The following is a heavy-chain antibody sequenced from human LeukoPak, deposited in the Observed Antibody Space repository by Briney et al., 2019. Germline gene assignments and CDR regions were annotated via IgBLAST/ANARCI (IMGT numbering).Heavy chain of an antibody. CDR2: ISGSGGST. D-gene: IGHD4-23*01. CDR3: AKDGNWVYYYGMDV. CDR1: GFTFSSYA. J-gene: IGHJ6*02. V-gene: IGHV3-23*01. Sequence: GGSLRLSCAASGFTFSSYAMSWVRQAPGKGLEWVSAISGSGGSTYYADSVKGRFTISRDNSKNALYLQMNSLRAEDTAVYYCAKDGNWVYYYGMDVWGQGTTVTVSS.